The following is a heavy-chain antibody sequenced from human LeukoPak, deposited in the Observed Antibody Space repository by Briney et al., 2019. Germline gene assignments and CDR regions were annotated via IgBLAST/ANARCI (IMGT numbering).Heavy chain of an antibody. J-gene: IGHJ4*02. CDR3: ARTTLGRMYCSGGSCYSGYFDY. D-gene: IGHD2-15*01. CDR2: IWYDGSNK. CDR1: GFTFSSYG. Sequence: GRSLRLSCAASGFTFSSYGMHWVRQAPGKGLEWVAVIWYDGSNKYYADSVKGRFTISRDNSKNTLYLQMNSLRAEDTTVYYCARTTLGRMYCSGGSCYSGYFDYWGQGTLVTVSS. V-gene: IGHV3-33*01.